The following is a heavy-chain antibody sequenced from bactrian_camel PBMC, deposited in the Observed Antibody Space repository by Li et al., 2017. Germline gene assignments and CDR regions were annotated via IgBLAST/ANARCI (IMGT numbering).Heavy chain of an antibody. Sequence: HVQLVESGGGSVQAGGSLTLSCEVFGYDHNNYCLGWFRQAPGKEREGVAAISTIYTGIRDTVYADSVKGLFTISQDNAKNTLYLQMNSLKPEDTAIYYCAADGSRLRPSQLLVSNKYTYWGQGTQVTVS. CDR1: GYDHNNYC. J-gene: IGHJ4*01. CDR2: ISTIYTGIRDT. CDR3: AADGSRLRPSQLLVSNKYTY. V-gene: IGHV3S26*01. D-gene: IGHD2*01.